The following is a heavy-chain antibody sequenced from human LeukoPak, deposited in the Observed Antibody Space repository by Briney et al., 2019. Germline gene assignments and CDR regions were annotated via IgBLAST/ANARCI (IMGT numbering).Heavy chain of an antibody. CDR3: ARESNYHGSGTGWFDP. J-gene: IGHJ5*02. Sequence: SETLSLTCAVYGGSFSGDFWSWIRQSPGKGLEWIGSIYYSGSTYYNPSLKSRVTISVDTSKNQFSLKLSSVTAADTAVYYCARESNYHGSGTGWFDPWGQGTLVTVSS. D-gene: IGHD3-10*01. V-gene: IGHV4-34*01. CDR1: GGSFSGDF. CDR2: IYYSGST.